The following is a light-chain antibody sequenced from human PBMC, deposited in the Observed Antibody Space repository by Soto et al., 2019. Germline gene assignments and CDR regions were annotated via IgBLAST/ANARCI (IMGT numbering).Light chain of an antibody. CDR1: SSDVGGYNY. J-gene: IGLJ2*01. CDR3: AAWDDSLTGLL. V-gene: IGLV2-14*01. Sequence: QSALTQPASVSGSPGQSITISCSGTSSDVGGYNYVSWYQQSPGKAPKLLIYEVTNRPSGVPDRFSGSKSGTSASLAISGLQSEDEADYYCAAWDDSLTGLLIGGGTKLTVL. CDR2: EVT.